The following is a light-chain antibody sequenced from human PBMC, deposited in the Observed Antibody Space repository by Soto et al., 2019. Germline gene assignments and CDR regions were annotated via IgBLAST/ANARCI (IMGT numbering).Light chain of an antibody. V-gene: IGKV3-11*01. CDR1: QSVSSD. Sequence: EIVLTQSPATLSLSPGERATLSCRASQSVSSDLAWYQQKTGQSPRLLIYGASTRDTDIPATFSGSGSGTDFTLPLSSLQPEDFETYYCQQANSFPLTFGGGTKVDIK. J-gene: IGKJ4*01. CDR3: QQANSFPLT. CDR2: GAS.